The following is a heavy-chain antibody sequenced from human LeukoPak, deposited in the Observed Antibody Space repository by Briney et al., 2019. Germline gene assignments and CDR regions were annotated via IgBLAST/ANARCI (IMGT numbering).Heavy chain of an antibody. CDR1: GGTFSSYA. V-gene: IGHV1-18*01. CDR2: ISAYNGYT. D-gene: IGHD1-26*01. J-gene: IGHJ4*02. Sequence: ASVKVSCKASGGTFSSYAISWVRQAPGQGLEWMGWISAYNGYTNYAQKLQGRVTMTTDTSTSTAYMELRSLRSDDTAMYYCARKPPSGSYYDDYWGQGTLVTVSS. CDR3: ARKPPSGSYYDDY.